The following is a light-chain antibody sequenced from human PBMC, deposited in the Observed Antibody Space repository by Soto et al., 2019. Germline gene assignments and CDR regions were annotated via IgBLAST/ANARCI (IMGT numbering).Light chain of an antibody. V-gene: IGLV1-44*01. CDR2: YNN. CDR3: AAWDDTLKRYV. Sequence: QXVLXXXPXXXETPGHPVSISCSASNSNIASNTVNWYQHRPGTAPKLLIYYNNQRPSGVPDRFSGSKSGTSASLAISGLQSEDESDYYCAAWDDTLKRYVFGTGTKVTVL. CDR1: NSNIASNT. J-gene: IGLJ1*01.